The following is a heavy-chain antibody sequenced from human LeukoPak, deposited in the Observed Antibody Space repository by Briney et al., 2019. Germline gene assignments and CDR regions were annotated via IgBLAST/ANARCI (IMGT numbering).Heavy chain of an antibody. CDR2: IYSTSSDSV. V-gene: IGHV4-59*08. J-gene: IGHJ5*02. CDR3: AGLHFAAAEEFDP. CDR1: GSSINGHY. D-gene: IGHD6-13*01. Sequence: SETLSLTCTVYGSSINGHYWSWLRQPPGKGLEWIGYIYSTSSDSVLYNPFLKSRVTLSFDTFNNQLSLSLTSVTAADTAIYYCAGLHFAAAEEFDPWGQGTLVTVSS.